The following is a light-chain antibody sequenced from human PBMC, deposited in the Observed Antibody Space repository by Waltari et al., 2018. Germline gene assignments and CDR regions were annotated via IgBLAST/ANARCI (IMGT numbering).Light chain of an antibody. CDR1: QSVSSSY. Sequence: EIVLTQSPGTLSLSPGERATLSCRASQSVSSSYLAWYQQKPGQAPRLLIYGASSRATGIPDRFSGSGSGTDFTLTISRLDPEYFVVYYCQQYGSSPKTFGQGTKLEIK. V-gene: IGKV3-20*01. J-gene: IGKJ2*01. CDR2: GAS. CDR3: QQYGSSPKT.